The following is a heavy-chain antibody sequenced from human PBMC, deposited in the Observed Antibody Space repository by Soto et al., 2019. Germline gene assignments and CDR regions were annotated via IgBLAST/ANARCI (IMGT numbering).Heavy chain of an antibody. Sequence: PGGSLRLSCAASRLTFGRYAMSWVRQAPGKGLEWVSGISGRGTSTYYADSVKGRFTITRDNSNNTLYLQMDNLRAEDTDVYYCAKAFYREEDGYNSFDYWGQGTMVTVSS. CDR1: RLTFGRYA. V-gene: IGHV3-23*01. CDR3: AKAFYREEDGYNSFDY. J-gene: IGHJ4*02. CDR2: ISGRGTST. D-gene: IGHD2-21*01.